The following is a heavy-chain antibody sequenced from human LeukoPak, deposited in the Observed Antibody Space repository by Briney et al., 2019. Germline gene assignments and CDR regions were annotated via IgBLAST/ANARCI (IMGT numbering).Heavy chain of an antibody. D-gene: IGHD5-12*01. J-gene: IGHJ6*02. CDR2: IIPIFGTA. Sequence: SVKVSCKASGGTFSSYAISWVRQAPGQGLEWMGGIIPIFGTANYAQKFQGRVTITTDESTSTAYMELSSLRSEDTAVYYCARVTYSGYDSYYYYYYGMDVWGQGTTVTVSS. CDR1: GGTFSSYA. CDR3: ARVTYSGYDSYYYYYYGMDV. V-gene: IGHV1-69*05.